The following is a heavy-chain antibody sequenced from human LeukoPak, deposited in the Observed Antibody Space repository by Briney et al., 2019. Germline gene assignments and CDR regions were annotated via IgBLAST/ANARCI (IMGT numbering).Heavy chain of an antibody. CDR2: INHSGST. Sequence: PSETLSLTCAVYGGSFSGYYWSWIRQPPGKGLEWIGEINHSGSTNYNPSLKSRVTISVDTSKNQFSLKLSSVTAADTAVYYCARGNLMRYSSSSHNRWFDPWGQGTLVTVSS. V-gene: IGHV4-34*01. D-gene: IGHD6-6*01. J-gene: IGHJ5*02. CDR1: GGSFSGYY. CDR3: ARGNLMRYSSSSHNRWFDP.